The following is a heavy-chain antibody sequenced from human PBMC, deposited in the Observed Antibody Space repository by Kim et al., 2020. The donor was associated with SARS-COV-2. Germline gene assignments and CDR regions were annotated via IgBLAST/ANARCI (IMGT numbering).Heavy chain of an antibody. Sequence: GGSLRLSCAASGFTFSSFWMSWVRQAPGKGLEWVANINQHGSETKYVDSVKGRFTISRDNAKNSVYLQMNNLRVEDRAVYYCARDAWAQGWTDGFDYWGQGNLVTVSS. CDR1: GFTFSSFW. V-gene: IGHV3-7*01. D-gene: IGHD1-26*01. J-gene: IGHJ4*02. CDR2: INQHGSET. CDR3: ARDAWAQGWTDGFDY.